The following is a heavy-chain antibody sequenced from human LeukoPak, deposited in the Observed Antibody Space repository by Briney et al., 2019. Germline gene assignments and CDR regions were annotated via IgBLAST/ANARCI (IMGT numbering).Heavy chain of an antibody. CDR2: IYYTGTT. V-gene: IGHV4-59*01. CDR1: GGSISNYY. J-gene: IGHJ6*02. CDR3: ARGYDIDV. Sequence: SETLSLTCTVSGGSISNYYWSWIRQPPGKALEWIGYIYYTGTTKYNPSLKSRATISLDTSKNQFSLKLTSVTAPDTALFFCARGYDIDVWGQGTTVTVSS.